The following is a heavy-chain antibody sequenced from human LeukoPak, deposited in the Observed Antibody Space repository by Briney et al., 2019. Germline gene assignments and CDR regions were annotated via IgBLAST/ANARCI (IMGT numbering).Heavy chain of an antibody. CDR2: IYTSGST. V-gene: IGHV4-61*09. CDR1: GGSISSGSYY. Sequence: SQTLSLTCTVSGGSISSGSYYWNWIRQPAGKGLEWLGHIYTSGSTNYNPSLKSRVTISVDTSKNQFSLKLSSVTAADTAVYYCARHHYYGSGSYDKKPFDYWGQGTLVTVSS. J-gene: IGHJ4*02. D-gene: IGHD3-10*01. CDR3: ARHHYYGSGSYDKKPFDY.